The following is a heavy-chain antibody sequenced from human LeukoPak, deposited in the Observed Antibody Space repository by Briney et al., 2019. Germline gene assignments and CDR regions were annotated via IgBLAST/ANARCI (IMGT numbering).Heavy chain of an antibody. J-gene: IGHJ5*02. Sequence: GGSLRLSCAASGFTFSTYAVNWVRQAPGKGLEWVSGISGSGGSTYYADSVKGRFTISRDNSKNTLYLQMNSLRAEDAAVYYCAKDKGTYYYDSSGYYYPWGQGTLVTVSS. D-gene: IGHD3-22*01. CDR3: AKDKGTYYYDSSGYYYP. CDR1: GFTFSTYA. V-gene: IGHV3-23*01. CDR2: ISGSGGST.